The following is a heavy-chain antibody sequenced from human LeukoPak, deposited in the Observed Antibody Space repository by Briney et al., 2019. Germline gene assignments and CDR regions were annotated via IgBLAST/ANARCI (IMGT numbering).Heavy chain of an antibody. V-gene: IGHV1-69*02. J-gene: IGHJ4*02. CDR2: IIPILGIA. CDR1: GGTFSSYT. CDR3: ARGGQAAQSSSWYFYFDY. Sequence: SVKVSCKASGGTFSSYTISWVRQAPGQGLEWMGRIIPILGIANYAQKFQGRVTITADKSTSTAYMELSSLRSEDTAVYYCARGGQAAQSSSWYFYFDYWGQGTLVTVSS. D-gene: IGHD6-13*01.